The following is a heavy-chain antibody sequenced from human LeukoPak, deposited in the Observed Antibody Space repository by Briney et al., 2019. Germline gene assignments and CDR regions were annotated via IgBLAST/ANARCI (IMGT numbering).Heavy chain of an antibody. D-gene: IGHD3-3*01. CDR2: IYYSGST. J-gene: IGHJ4*02. CDR3: ARRTWGGPHYFDY. V-gene: IGHV4-39*01. Sequence: PSETLSLTCTVSGGSLSTTSYYWGWIRQPPGKGLEWIGNIYYSGSTFYNPSFKSRVTISVDTSKNQFSLKVNSMTAADTAVYFCARRTWGGPHYFDYWGQGTLVTVSS. CDR1: GGSLSTTSYY.